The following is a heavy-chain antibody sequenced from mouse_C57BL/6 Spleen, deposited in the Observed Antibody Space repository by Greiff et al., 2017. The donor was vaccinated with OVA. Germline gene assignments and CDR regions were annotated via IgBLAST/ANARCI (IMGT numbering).Heavy chain of an antibody. CDR1: GYTFTDYY. D-gene: IGHD2-4*01. Sequence: VQLKESGPELVKPGASVKISCKASGYTFTDYYMNWVKQSHGKSLEWIGDINPNNGGTSYNQKFKGKATLTVDKSSSTAYMELRSLTSEDSAVYYCARRKNDFLFDYWGQGTTLTVSS. V-gene: IGHV1-26*01. CDR2: INPNNGGT. J-gene: IGHJ2*01. CDR3: ARRKNDFLFDY.